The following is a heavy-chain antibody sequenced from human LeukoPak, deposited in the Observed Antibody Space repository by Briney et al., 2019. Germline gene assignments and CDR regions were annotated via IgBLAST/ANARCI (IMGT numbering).Heavy chain of an antibody. J-gene: IGHJ4*02. Sequence: EASVKVSCKASGYTLTSYGISWVRQAPGQGLKWMGWISAYNGNTNYAQKLQGRVTMTTDTSTSTAYMELRSLRSDDTAVYYCARDLITMVRGASLEDYWGQGTLVTVSS. CDR3: ARDLITMVRGASLEDY. CDR1: GYTLTSYG. V-gene: IGHV1-18*01. D-gene: IGHD3-10*01. CDR2: ISAYNGNT.